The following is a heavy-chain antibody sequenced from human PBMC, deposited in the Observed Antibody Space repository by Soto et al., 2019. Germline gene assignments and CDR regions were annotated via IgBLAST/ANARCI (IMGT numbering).Heavy chain of an antibody. CDR2: FDPEDGET. Sequence: ASVKVSCKVSGYTLTELSMHWVRQAPGKGLEWMGGFDPEDGETIYAQKFQGRVTMTEDTSKDTAYMELSSLRSEDTAVYYCATRKIYYSYYYYYGMDVWGQGTTVTVSS. CDR3: ATRKIYYSYYYYYGMDV. CDR1: GYTLTELS. D-gene: IGHD3-10*01. J-gene: IGHJ6*02. V-gene: IGHV1-24*01.